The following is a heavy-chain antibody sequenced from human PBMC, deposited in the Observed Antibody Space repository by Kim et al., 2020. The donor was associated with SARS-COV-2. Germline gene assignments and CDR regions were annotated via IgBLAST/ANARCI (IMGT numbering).Heavy chain of an antibody. D-gene: IGHD2-21*01. V-gene: IGHV4-31*03. CDR2: IYFTGGT. CDR1: GGSISSAASY. Sequence: SETLSLTCTVSGGSISSAASYWSWVRQHPGKGLEWIGYIYFTGGTYYNPSLRSRLTMSVDSSKNQFSLNLNSVTAADAAVYYCARIPSGDPYGWFAYWG. CDR3: ARIPSGDPYGWFAY. J-gene: IGHJ5*01.